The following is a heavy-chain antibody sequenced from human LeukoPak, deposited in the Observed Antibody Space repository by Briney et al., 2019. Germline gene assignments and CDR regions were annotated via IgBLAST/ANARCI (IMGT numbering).Heavy chain of an antibody. Sequence: VQSLQISCKGSGYSFNTYWIGWVRQLPGKGLEWMGIIYPRDSDTEYRPSCQGQVTISADKSISTVYLQWSSLKASDSAMYYCARPMVRGEPRDYWGQGTLVTVSS. CDR1: GYSFNTYW. CDR2: IYPRDSDT. D-gene: IGHD3-10*01. J-gene: IGHJ4*02. CDR3: ARPMVRGEPRDY. V-gene: IGHV5-51*01.